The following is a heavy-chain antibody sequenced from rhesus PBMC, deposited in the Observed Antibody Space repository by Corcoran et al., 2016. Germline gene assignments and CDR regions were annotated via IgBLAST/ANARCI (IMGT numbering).Heavy chain of an antibody. CDR3: TTPAPYTPGTT. CDR1: GASLTNYW. CDR2: IKGENGYT. Sequence: QVQLQESGPGLVKPSETLSLTCGVSGASLTNYWWSWIRQPPGKGLEGIGEIKGENGYTHYKPYLKRQVTISKAASQIRCSLKLNTVTAADTAVYYCTTPAPYTPGTTWGQGVLVTVSS. J-gene: IGHJ4*01. D-gene: IGHD1-38*01. V-gene: IGHV4-80*01.